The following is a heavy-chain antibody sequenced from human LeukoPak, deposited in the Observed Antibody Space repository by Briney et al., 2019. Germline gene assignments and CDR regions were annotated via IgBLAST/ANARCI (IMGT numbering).Heavy chain of an antibody. D-gene: IGHD2-2*01. Sequence: PGGSLRLSCAASGFTFSSYSMNWVRQAPGKGLEWVSSISSSSSYIYYADSVKGRFTISRDNAKNSLYLQMNSLRAEDTAVYYCARATYCSSTSCYPYWLDYWGQGTLVTVSS. CDR1: GFTFSSYS. J-gene: IGHJ4*02. CDR2: ISSSSSYI. CDR3: ARATYCSSTSCYPYWLDY. V-gene: IGHV3-21*01.